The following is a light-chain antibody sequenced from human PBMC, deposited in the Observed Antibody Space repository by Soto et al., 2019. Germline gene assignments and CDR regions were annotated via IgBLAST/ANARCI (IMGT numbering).Light chain of an antibody. CDR1: QTVDSNF. CDR2: AAS. J-gene: IGKJ1*01. CDR3: LKYGSSPGWT. V-gene: IGKV3-20*01. Sequence: DIVLTQSPGTLSLSPGERATLSCRASQTVDSNFLAWYQQKPGQAPRLLIYAASTRATGIPDRFSGSGSGTDFTLTISRLDPEDFEVYYCLKYGSSPGWTFGPGTKVEIK.